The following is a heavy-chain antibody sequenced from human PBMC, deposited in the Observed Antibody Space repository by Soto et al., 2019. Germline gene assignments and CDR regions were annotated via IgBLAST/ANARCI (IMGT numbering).Heavy chain of an antibody. CDR2: IGTTGDT. Sequence: GGSLRLSCSASGFTSSSYDMYWVRQGTGRGLEWVSAIGTTGDTYYAGSVKGRFTISRENAKNSLYLQMNSLRAGDTAIYFCARAIGPTLFDYWGQGTLVTVSS. CDR1: GFTSSSYD. J-gene: IGHJ4*02. D-gene: IGHD3-22*01. CDR3: ARAIGPTLFDY. V-gene: IGHV3-13*04.